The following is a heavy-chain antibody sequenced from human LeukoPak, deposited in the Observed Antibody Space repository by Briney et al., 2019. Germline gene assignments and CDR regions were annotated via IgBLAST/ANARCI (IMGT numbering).Heavy chain of an antibody. CDR3: AKDSKVLPSTQWYFQH. D-gene: IGHD3-10*01. J-gene: IGHJ1*01. V-gene: IGHV3-30*18. Sequence: PGGSLRLSCAASGFTFSSYGMHWVRQASGKGLEWVAVISYDGSNKYYADSVKGRFTISRDNSKNTLYLQMNSLRAEDTAVYYCAKDSKVLPSTQWYFQHWGQGTLVTVSS. CDR1: GFTFSSYG. CDR2: ISYDGSNK.